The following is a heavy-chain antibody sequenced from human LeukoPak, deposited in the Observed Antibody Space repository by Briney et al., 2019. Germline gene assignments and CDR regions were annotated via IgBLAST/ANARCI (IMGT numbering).Heavy chain of an antibody. CDR3: ARDRGANQVWVEFDP. J-gene: IGHJ5*02. D-gene: IGHD1-14*01. V-gene: IGHV3-66*03. Sequence: GGSLRLSCAVSGFIVSDYYMSWVRQAPGKGLEWVGLIRNSGEAFYADFARGRFAISRDESENTLYLQMNSLRVEDTAVYFCARDRGANQVWVEFDPWGQGTRVIVFS. CDR1: GFIVSDYY. CDR2: IRNSGEA.